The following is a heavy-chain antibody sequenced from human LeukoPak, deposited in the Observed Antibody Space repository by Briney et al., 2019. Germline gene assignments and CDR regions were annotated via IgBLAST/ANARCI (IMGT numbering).Heavy chain of an antibody. V-gene: IGHV4-30-2*01. CDR1: GGSISSGGYY. CDR3: ARDDIAAAGLDI. Sequence: SQTLSLTCTVSGGSISSGGYYWSWIRQPPGKGLEWIGYIYDGGATYFNPSLKSRVTISVDRSKNQFSLKLSSVTAADTAVYYCARDDIAAAGLDIWGQGTMVTVSS. CDR2: IYDGGAT. D-gene: IGHD6-13*01. J-gene: IGHJ3*02.